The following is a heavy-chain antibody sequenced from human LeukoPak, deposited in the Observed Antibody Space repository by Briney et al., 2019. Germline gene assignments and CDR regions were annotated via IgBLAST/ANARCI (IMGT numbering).Heavy chain of an antibody. Sequence: SETLSLTFTVSCVSISTYYWTLRRQPPGNGLEWIGYISYSGSTNYNPSLNTLTIQVTMSIDSSKNQFSLKVSSVTATDTAVYYCARLQGRGDNYLDFWGQGALVTVSS. CDR3: ARLQGRGDNYLDF. J-gene: IGHJ4*02. D-gene: IGHD7-27*01. CDR2: ISYSGST. V-gene: IGHV4-59*08. CDR1: CVSISTYY.